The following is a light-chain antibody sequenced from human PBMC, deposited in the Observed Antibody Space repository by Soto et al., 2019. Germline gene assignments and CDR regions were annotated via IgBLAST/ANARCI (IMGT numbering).Light chain of an antibody. V-gene: IGKV3D-15*01. Sequence: EIVMTQSPATLSVSPGERATLSCRASQSVTTNLAWYQQKPGQAPRRLMYGVSTWGTGVTARFSGSGSGTEFTLTISSLQSEDVAIYYCQQYKSWPITFGQGTRLEIK. CDR1: QSVTTN. J-gene: IGKJ5*01. CDR3: QQYKSWPIT. CDR2: GVS.